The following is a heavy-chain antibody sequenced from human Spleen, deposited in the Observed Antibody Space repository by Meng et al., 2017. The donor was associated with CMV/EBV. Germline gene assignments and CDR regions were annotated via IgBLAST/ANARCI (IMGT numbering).Heavy chain of an antibody. V-gene: IGHV4-61*01. CDR2: IYYSGST. J-gene: IGHJ3*02. CDR3: AIPAAVKVAFDI. CDR1: GGSVSSCSYY. Sequence: TVSGGSVSSCSYYWSWIRQPPGKGLEWIGYIYYSGSTNYNPSLKSRVTISVDTSKNQFSLKLSSVTAADTAVYYCAIPAAVKVAFDIWGQGTMVTVSS. D-gene: IGHD6-13*01.